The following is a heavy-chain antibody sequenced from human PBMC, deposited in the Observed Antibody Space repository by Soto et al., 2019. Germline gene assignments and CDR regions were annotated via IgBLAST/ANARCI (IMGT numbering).Heavy chain of an antibody. CDR3: ARDTLSAFDV. Sequence: GGSLRLSCTASRFTFSVYWMSWVRQAPGKGLEWVANIRHDGSEKFYVDSVKGRFTVSRDNAKNSLYVHMNSLRAEDTAVYYCARDTLSAFDVWGQGTMVTVPS. CDR2: IRHDGSEK. D-gene: IGHD3-16*01. CDR1: RFTFSVYW. V-gene: IGHV3-7*01. J-gene: IGHJ3*01.